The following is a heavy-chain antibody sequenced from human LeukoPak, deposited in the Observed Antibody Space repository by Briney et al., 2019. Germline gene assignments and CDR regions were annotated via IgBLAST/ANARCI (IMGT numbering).Heavy chain of an antibody. Sequence: GGSLRLSCVASGFSFSSDWMSWVRQAPGKGLGWVANIKQDGSDKYYVDSVKGRFTISRDNAKNSLYLQINRLRGEDTAVYYCARKTVVGSYFDYWGQGTPVPVSS. J-gene: IGHJ4*02. D-gene: IGHD4-23*01. CDR3: ARKTVVGSYFDY. CDR2: IKQDGSDK. V-gene: IGHV3-7*03. CDR1: GFSFSSDW.